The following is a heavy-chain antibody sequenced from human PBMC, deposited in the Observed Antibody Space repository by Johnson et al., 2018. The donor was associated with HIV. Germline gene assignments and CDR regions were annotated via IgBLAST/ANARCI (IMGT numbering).Heavy chain of an antibody. V-gene: IGHV3-7*01. CDR2: IKQDGSEK. J-gene: IGHJ3*02. D-gene: IGHD1-26*01. CDR1: GFTFSSYW. Sequence: SLRLSCAASGFTFSSYWMSWVRQAPGKGLEWVANIKQDGSEKYYADSVKGRFPISRDNSKNSLYLQMNSLRAEDTAVYYCARAAYSGSHHDAFDIWGQGTMVTVSS. CDR3: ARAAYSGSHHDAFDI.